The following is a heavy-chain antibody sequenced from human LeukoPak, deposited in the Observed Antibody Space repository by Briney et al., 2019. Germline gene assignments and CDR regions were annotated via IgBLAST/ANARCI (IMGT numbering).Heavy chain of an antibody. V-gene: IGHV4-34*01. D-gene: IGHD3-10*01. CDR1: GGSFSGYY. CDR3: ARRTFRGSGSFYNDY. Sequence: SETLSLTCAVYGGSFSGYYWSWIRQPPGKGLEWIGEINHSGSINYAPSLESRVTISVDTSKNQFSLKLRSVTAADTAVYYCARRTFRGSGSFYNDYGGQGTLVTVSS. CDR2: INHSGSI. J-gene: IGHJ4*02.